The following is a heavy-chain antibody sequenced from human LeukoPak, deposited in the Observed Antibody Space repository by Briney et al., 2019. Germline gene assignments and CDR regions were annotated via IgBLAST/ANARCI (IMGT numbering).Heavy chain of an antibody. V-gene: IGHV1-46*01. D-gene: IGHD6-13*01. Sequence: ASVKVSCKASGYTFTSYYMHWVRQAPGQGLEWMGIINPSGGSTSYAQKLQGRVTMTRDTSTSTVYMELSGLRSEGTAVYYCAREYSSSCQFDPWGQGTLVTVSS. CDR3: AREYSSSCQFDP. CDR2: INPSGGST. CDR1: GYTFTSYY. J-gene: IGHJ5*02.